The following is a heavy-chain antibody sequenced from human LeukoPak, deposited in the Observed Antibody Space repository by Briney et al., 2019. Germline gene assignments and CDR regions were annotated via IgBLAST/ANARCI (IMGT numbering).Heavy chain of an antibody. J-gene: IGHJ4*02. CDR3: ARSGGYCSGGSCYSEYYFDY. CDR2: ISAYNGNT. CDR1: GYTFTSHG. V-gene: IGHV1-18*01. Sequence: ASVKVSCKASGYTFTSHGISWLRQAPGQGLEWMGWISAYNGNTNYAQKLQGRVTMTTDTSTSTAYMELRSLRSDDTAVYYCARSGGYCSGGSCYSEYYFDYWGQGTLVTVSS. D-gene: IGHD2-15*01.